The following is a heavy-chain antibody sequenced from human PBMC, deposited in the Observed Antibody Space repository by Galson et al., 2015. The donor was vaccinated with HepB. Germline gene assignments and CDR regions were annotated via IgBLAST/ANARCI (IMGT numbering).Heavy chain of an antibody. J-gene: IGHJ4*02. CDR3: ARDPSYDILTGYQFYFDC. Sequence: SLRLSCAASGFTFSSYGMHWVRHAPGKGLEWVAVIWYDGSNKYYADSVKGRFTISRDNSKNTLYLQMNSLRAENTAVYYGARDPSYDILTGYQFYFDCWGQGTLVTVSS. D-gene: IGHD3-9*01. CDR1: GFTFSSYG. V-gene: IGHV3-33*01. CDR2: IWYDGSNK.